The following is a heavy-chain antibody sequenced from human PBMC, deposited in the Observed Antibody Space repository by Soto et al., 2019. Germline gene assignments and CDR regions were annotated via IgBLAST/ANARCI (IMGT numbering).Heavy chain of an antibody. Sequence: QVQLVQSGAEVKKPGSSVKVSCKASGGTFSSYAISWVRQAPGQGLEWMGGIIPIFGTANYAQKFQGRVTITEDKSTSTAYMALSSLRYEDTAVYYCARGPLRGSTGRFDYWGQGTLVTVSS. D-gene: IGHD3-10*01. CDR3: ARGPLRGSTGRFDY. J-gene: IGHJ4*02. CDR1: GGTFSSYA. CDR2: IIPIFGTA. V-gene: IGHV1-69*06.